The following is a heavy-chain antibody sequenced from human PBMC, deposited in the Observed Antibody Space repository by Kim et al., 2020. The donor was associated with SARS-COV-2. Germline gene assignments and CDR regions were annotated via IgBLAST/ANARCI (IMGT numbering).Heavy chain of an antibody. V-gene: IGHV1-69*13. CDR3: ARGPCSGGSCYGDY. D-gene: IGHD2-15*01. Sequence: SVKVSCQASGGTFSSYAISWVRQAPGQGLEWMGGIIPIFGTANYAQKFQGRVTITADESTSTAYMELSSLRSEDTAVYYCARGPCSGGSCYGDYWGQGTLVTVSS. J-gene: IGHJ4*02. CDR2: IIPIFGTA. CDR1: GGTFSSYA.